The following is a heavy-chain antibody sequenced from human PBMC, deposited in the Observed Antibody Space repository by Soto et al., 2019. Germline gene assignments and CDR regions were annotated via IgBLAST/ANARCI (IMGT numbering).Heavy chain of an antibody. Sequence: QVQLQESGPGLVKPSQTLSLTCTVSGGSISSGGYYWSWIRQHPGKGLEWIGYIYYSGSTYYNPSLKSLVTISVATSKNQFSLKLSSVTAADTAVYYCARSSTSANYFDYWGQGTLVTVSS. CDR3: ARSSTSANYFDY. CDR1: GGSISSGGYY. D-gene: IGHD2-2*01. CDR2: IYYSGST. J-gene: IGHJ4*02. V-gene: IGHV4-31*01.